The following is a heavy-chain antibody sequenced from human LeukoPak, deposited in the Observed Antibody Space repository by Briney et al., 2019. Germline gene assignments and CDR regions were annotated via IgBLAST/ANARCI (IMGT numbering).Heavy chain of an antibody. V-gene: IGHV4-59*08. D-gene: IGHD3-22*01. Sequence: KASETLSLTCTVSGGSISSYYWSWIRQPPGKGLEWIGYIYYSGSTNYNPSLKSRVTISVDTSKNQFSLKLGSVTAADTAVYYCARHHDSSGYYRYYFDYWGQGTLVTVSS. CDR1: GGSISSYY. J-gene: IGHJ4*02. CDR3: ARHHDSSGYYRYYFDY. CDR2: IYYSGST.